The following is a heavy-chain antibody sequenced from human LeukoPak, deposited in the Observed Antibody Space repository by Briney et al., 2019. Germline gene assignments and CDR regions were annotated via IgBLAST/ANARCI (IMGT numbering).Heavy chain of an antibody. CDR3: ARHVAAAYYMDV. J-gene: IGHJ6*03. V-gene: IGHV4-39*01. CDR1: GGSISSSTYY. D-gene: IGHD6-13*01. CDR2: IYYSGSA. Sequence: PSETLSLTCTVSGGSISSSTYYWGWLRQPPGRGLEWIVSIYYSGSAYYHPSLKSRVTISVNTSKNQFSLRLSSVTAADTAVYHCARHVAAAYYMDVWGRGTTVTVSS.